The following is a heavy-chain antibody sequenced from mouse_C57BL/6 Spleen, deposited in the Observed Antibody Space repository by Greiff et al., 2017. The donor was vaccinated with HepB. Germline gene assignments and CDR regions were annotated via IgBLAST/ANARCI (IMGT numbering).Heavy chain of an antibody. J-gene: IGHJ1*03. V-gene: IGHV1-82*01. CDR2: IYPGDGDT. CDR3: ARSPLLLSYWYFDV. Sequence: VKVVESGPELVKPGASVKISCKASGYAFSSSWMNWVKQRPGKGLEWIGRIYPGDGDTNYNGKFKGKATLTADKSSSTAYMQLSSLTSEDSAVYFCARSPLLLSYWYFDVWGTGTTVTVSS. D-gene: IGHD1-1*02. CDR1: GYAFSSSW.